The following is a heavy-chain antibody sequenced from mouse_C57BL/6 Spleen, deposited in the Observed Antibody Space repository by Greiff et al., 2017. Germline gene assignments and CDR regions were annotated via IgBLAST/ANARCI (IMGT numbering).Heavy chain of an antibody. J-gene: IGHJ4*01. V-gene: IGHV1-69*01. CDR1: GYTFTSYW. Sequence: QVQLQQPGAELVMPGASVKLSCKASGYTFTSYWMHWVKQRPGQGLEWIGEIDPSDSYTNYNQKFKGKSTLTVDKSSSTAYMQLSSLTSEDSAVYYCALRTYDYDEGEYAMDYWGQGTSVTVSS. CDR3: ALRTYDYDEGEYAMDY. CDR2: IDPSDSYT. D-gene: IGHD2-4*01.